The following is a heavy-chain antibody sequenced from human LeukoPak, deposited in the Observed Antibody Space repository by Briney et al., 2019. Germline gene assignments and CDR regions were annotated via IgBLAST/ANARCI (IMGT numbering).Heavy chain of an antibody. D-gene: IGHD2-15*01. V-gene: IGHV3-48*04. Sequence: GSVRLSCAASGFTVSTNCMNWVRQAPGKGLEWVSYINNSGSTIYLEDSVKGRFTISRDNAKNSLYLQMNSLRAEDTAVYYCARADCSGGSCPIDYWGQGALVTVS. CDR3: ARADCSGGSCPIDY. CDR1: GFTVSTNC. CDR2: INNSGSTI. J-gene: IGHJ4*02.